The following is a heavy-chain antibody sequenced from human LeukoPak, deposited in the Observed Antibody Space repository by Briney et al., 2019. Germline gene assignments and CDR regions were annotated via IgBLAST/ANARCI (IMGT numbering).Heavy chain of an antibody. Sequence: GGSLRLSCAASGFTFSNYAMHWVRQAPGKGLEWVAVISYDGSNKYYADSVKGRFTISRDNSKNTLYLQMNSLRAEDTAVYYCAREEGFYILTFYGMDVWGQGTTVTVSS. CDR3: AREEGFYILTFYGMDV. V-gene: IGHV3-30*04. CDR2: ISYDGSNK. J-gene: IGHJ6*02. D-gene: IGHD3-9*01. CDR1: GFTFSNYA.